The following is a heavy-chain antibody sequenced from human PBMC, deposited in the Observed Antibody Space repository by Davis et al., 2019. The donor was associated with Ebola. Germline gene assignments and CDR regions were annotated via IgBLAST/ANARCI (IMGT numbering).Heavy chain of an antibody. CDR2: INGGGGDT. J-gene: IGHJ6*02. CDR1: GFSFSRTD. Sequence: GESLKISCAASGFSFSRTDMNWFRQAPGRGPEWVSNINGGGGDTYYADSVKGRFTISRDNSKNILYLQMDSLRAEDTAVYYCARDPSWGRDVWGQGTTVTVSS. CDR3: ARDPSWGRDV. V-gene: IGHV3-23*01.